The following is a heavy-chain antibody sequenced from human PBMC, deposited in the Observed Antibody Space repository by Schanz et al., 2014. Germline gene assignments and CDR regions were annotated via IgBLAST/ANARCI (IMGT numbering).Heavy chain of an antibody. CDR1: GFTVSSNY. Sequence: EVQLVESGGGLVQPGGSLRLSCAASGFTVSSNYMSWVRQAPGKGLEWVSSISSSGSSIYYADSVKGRFTISRDNANKSLYLRMNSLRAEDTAVYYCASDYNYFETEAPWGQGTLVTVSS. CDR2: ISSSGSSI. J-gene: IGHJ5*02. CDR3: ASDYNYFETEAP. D-gene: IGHD3-16*01. V-gene: IGHV3-21*01.